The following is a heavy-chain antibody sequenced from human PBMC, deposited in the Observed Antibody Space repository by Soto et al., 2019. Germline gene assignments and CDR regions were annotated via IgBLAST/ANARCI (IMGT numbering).Heavy chain of an antibody. J-gene: IGHJ6*02. D-gene: IGHD2-15*01. Sequence: PSETLSLTCTVSGGSISSGDYYWSWIRQSPGKGLEWIGYIYYSGSTYYNPSLKSRVTISVDTSKNQFSLKLSSVTAADTAVYYCARDWRYCSGGRCPGPGVGNYYGMDVWGQGTTVTVSS. CDR3: ARDWRYCSGGRCPGPGVGNYYGMDV. V-gene: IGHV4-30-4*01. CDR1: GGSISSGDYY. CDR2: IYYSGST.